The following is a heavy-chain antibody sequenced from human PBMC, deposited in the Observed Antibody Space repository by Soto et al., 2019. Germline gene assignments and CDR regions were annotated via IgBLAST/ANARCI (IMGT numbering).Heavy chain of an antibody. Sequence: PGGSLRLSCAASGFTFSSYAMHWVRQAPGKGLEWVAVISYDGSNKYYADSVKGRFTISRDNSKNTLYLQMNSLRAEDTAVYYCARGITVAGTIYYYGMDVWGQGTTVTVSS. V-gene: IGHV3-30-3*01. CDR1: GFTFSSYA. J-gene: IGHJ6*02. D-gene: IGHD6-19*01. CDR3: ARGITVAGTIYYYGMDV. CDR2: ISYDGSNK.